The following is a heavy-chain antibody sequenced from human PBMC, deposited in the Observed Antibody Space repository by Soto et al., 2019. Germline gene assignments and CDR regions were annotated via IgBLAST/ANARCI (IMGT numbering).Heavy chain of an antibody. J-gene: IGHJ6*02. CDR1: GGTFTSYA. CDR3: ATKGLPNYYYYGMDV. Sequence: QVQLVQSGAEVKKPGYSVKVSCKASGGTFTSYAISWVRQAPGQGLEWMGGIIPIFGTAAYAQKFQGRVTITADESTSTAYMELSSLRSEDTAVYYCATKGLPNYYYYGMDVWGQGTTVTVSS. V-gene: IGHV1-69*12. CDR2: IIPIFGTA. D-gene: IGHD5-18*01.